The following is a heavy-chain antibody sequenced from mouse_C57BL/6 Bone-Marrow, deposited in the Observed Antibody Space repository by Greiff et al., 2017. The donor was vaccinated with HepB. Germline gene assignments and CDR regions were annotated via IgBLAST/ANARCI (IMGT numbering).Heavy chain of an antibody. V-gene: IGHV1-15*01. Sequence: QVQLKESGAELVRPGASVTLSCKASGYTFTDYEMHWVKQTPVHGLEWIGAIDPETGGTAYNQKFKGKAILTADKSSSTAYMELRSLTSEDSAVYYCTGSPLEFAYWGQGTLVTVSA. CDR1: GYTFTDYE. CDR2: IDPETGGT. CDR3: TGSPLEFAY. J-gene: IGHJ3*01.